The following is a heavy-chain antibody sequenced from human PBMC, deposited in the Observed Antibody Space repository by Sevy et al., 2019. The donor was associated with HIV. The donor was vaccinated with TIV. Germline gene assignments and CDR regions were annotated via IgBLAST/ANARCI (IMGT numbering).Heavy chain of an antibody. CDR2: IKQDGSEK. V-gene: IGHV3-7*01. CDR1: GFTFSSYW. D-gene: IGHD3-3*01. Sequence: GGSLRLSCAASGFTFSSYWMSWVRQAPGKGLEWVANIKQDGSEKYYVDSVKGRFTISRDNAKNSLYLQMNSLRAEDTAVYYCAARGSASGLGFWSGLGYYGMDVWGQGTTVTVSS. CDR3: AARGSASGLGFWSGLGYYGMDV. J-gene: IGHJ6*02.